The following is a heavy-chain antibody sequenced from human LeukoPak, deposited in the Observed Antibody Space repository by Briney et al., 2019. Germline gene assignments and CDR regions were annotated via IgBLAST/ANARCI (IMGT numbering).Heavy chain of an antibody. D-gene: IGHD6-13*01. CDR3: ARGPRIAAAGTEWFDP. Sequence: SETLSLTCAVYGGSFRGYYWSWIRQPPGKGLEWIGEINHSGSTNYNPSLKSRVTISVDTSKNQFSLKLSSVTAADTAVYYCARGPRIAAAGTEWFDPWGQGTLVTVSS. V-gene: IGHV4-34*01. CDR2: INHSGST. J-gene: IGHJ5*02. CDR1: GGSFRGYY.